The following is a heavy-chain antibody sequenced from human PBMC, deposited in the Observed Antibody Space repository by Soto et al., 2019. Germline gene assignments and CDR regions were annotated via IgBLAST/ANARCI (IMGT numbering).Heavy chain of an antibody. CDR1: GGSISSSSYY. J-gene: IGHJ4*02. Sequence: SETLSLTCTVSGGSISSSSYYWGWIRQPPGKGLEWIGYIYYSGSTTYHTSLKNRVTISVDTSKKQFSLNLTSVTAADTAVYYCARLGGYYQAFDQWGQGSLVTVSS. CDR3: ARLGGYYQAFDQ. CDR2: IYYSGST. V-gene: IGHV4-61*05. D-gene: IGHD3-22*01.